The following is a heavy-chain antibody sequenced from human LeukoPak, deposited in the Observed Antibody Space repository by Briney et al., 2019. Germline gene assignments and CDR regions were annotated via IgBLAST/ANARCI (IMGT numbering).Heavy chain of an antibody. J-gene: IGHJ4*02. D-gene: IGHD3-22*01. CDR2: INHSGST. CDR3: ARSGTGLLRYYFDY. V-gene: IGHV4-34*01. Sequence: PSETLSLTCAVYGGSFSGYYWSWIRQPPGKGLEWIGEINHSGSTNYNPSLKSRVTISVDTSKNQFSLKLSSVTAADTAVYYCARSGTGLLRYYFDYWGQGTLITVSS. CDR1: GGSFSGYY.